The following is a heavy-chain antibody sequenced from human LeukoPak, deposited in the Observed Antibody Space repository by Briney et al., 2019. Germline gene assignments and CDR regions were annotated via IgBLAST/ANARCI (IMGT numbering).Heavy chain of an antibody. CDR2: ISGSGST. J-gene: IGHJ4*02. D-gene: IGHD3-10*01. Sequence: GGSLRLSCAASGFTFSSYAMSWVRQAPGKGLEWVSAISGSGSTYHADSVKGRFTISRDIFKNTLYLQMNSLRAEDTAVYYCVHGGLYYLDYWGQGTLVTVSS. CDR1: GFTFSSYA. CDR3: VHGGLYYLDY. V-gene: IGHV3-23*01.